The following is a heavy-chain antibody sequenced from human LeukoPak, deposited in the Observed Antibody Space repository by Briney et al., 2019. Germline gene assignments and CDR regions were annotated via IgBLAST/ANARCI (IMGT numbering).Heavy chain of an antibody. D-gene: IGHD1-26*01. J-gene: IGHJ4*02. CDR2: IYPSDSDT. CDR1: GYTFTTSW. Sequence: GESLKISCKGSGYTFTTSWIGWVRQMPGKGLEWMGIIYPSDSDTRYSPSLRGQVSISADKSISTAYLQWSSLKASDTAMYYCARGGTYLGHWGQGTLVTVSS. CDR3: ARGGTYLGH. V-gene: IGHV5-51*01.